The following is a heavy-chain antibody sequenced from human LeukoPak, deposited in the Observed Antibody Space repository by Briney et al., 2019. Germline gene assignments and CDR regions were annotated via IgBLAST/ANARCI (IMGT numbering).Heavy chain of an antibody. CDR3: ARGMQGGYSSSWRSFVAY. CDR1: GFTFSSYS. V-gene: IGHV3-21*01. J-gene: IGHJ4*02. CDR2: ISSSSSYI. Sequence: PGGSLRLSCAASGFTFSSYSMNWVRQAPGKGLEWVSSISSSSSYIYYADSVKGRFTISRDNAKNSLYLQMNSLRAEDTAVYYCARGMQGGYSSSWRSFVAYWGQGTLVTVSS. D-gene: IGHD6-13*01.